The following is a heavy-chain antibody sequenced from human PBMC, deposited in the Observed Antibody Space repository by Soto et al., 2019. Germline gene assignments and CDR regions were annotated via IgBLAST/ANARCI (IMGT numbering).Heavy chain of an antibody. D-gene: IGHD2-15*01. J-gene: IGHJ6*01. Sequence: SMKLSFEVSGYRFKSYGISWVRQAPGQVLEWMGWISAYNGNTNYAQKLQGRVTMTTDTSTSTAYMELRSLRSDETAVYYCARVARYCSGGRCYSGFGYYYVMDVWGQGTAVTVSS. CDR1: GYRFKSYG. CDR3: ARVARYCSGGRCYSGFGYYYVMDV. CDR2: ISAYNGNT. V-gene: IGHV1-18*01.